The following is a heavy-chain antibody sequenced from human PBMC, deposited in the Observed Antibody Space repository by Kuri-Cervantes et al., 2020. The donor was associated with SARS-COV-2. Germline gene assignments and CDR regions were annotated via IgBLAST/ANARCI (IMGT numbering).Heavy chain of an antibody. D-gene: IGHD6-19*01. CDR1: GYTFTGYY. J-gene: IGHJ6*02. CDR2: INPNSGGT. V-gene: IGHV1-2*06. CDR3: ARALIAVAGKNYYGMDV. Sequence: ASVKVSCKASGYTFTGYYMHWVRQAPGQGLEWMGRINPNSGGTNYAQKFQGRVTMTRDTSISTAYMELSRLRSDDTAVYYCARALIAVAGKNYYGMDVWGQGTTVTVSS.